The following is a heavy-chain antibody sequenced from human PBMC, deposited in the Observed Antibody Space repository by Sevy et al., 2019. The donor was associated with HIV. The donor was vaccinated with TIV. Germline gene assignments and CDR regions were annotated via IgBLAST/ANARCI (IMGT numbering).Heavy chain of an antibody. Sequence: GGSLRLSCTASGFSFSTYMMNWVRQAPGKGLEWVSAISGSGGSTYYADSVKGRFTISRDNSKNTLYLQMNSLRAEDTAVYYCAKWGDWFDPWGQGTLVTVSS. CDR3: AKWGDWFDP. V-gene: IGHV3-23*01. D-gene: IGHD3-16*01. J-gene: IGHJ5*02. CDR2: ISGSGGST. CDR1: GFSFSTYM.